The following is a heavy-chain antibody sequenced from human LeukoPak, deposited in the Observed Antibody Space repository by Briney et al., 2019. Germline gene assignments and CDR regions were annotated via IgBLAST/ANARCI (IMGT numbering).Heavy chain of an antibody. CDR2: IIPIFGTA. D-gene: IGHD5-24*01. CDR3: AREGSRDGYNPLDY. Sequence: GASVKVSCKASGGTFSSYAISWVRQAPGQGLEWMGGIIPIFGTANYAQKSQGRVTITADESTSTAYMELSSLRSEDTAVYYCAREGSRDGYNPLDYWGQGTLVTVSS. J-gene: IGHJ4*02. V-gene: IGHV1-69*13. CDR1: GGTFSSYA.